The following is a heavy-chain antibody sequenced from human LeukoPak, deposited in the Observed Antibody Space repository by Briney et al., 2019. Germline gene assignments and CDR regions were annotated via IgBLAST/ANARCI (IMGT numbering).Heavy chain of an antibody. Sequence: GGSLRLSCAASGFTFSGSAIHWVRQASGKGLEWVGRIRSKANSYATTDVASVKGRFTISRDDSKNTAYLEMSSLKTEDTAVYYCTRPSYDSSVSGVVYWGQGTLVTVSS. CDR2: IRSKANSYAT. CDR1: GFTFSGSA. V-gene: IGHV3-73*01. J-gene: IGHJ4*02. CDR3: TRPSYDSSVSGVVY. D-gene: IGHD3-22*01.